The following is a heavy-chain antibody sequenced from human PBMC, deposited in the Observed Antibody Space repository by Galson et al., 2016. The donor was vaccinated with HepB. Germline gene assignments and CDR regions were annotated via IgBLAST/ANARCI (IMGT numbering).Heavy chain of an antibody. V-gene: IGHV3-23*01. CDR2: ISMSGGSR. CDR3: VRGSTAPDV. D-gene: IGHD3-16*01. CDR1: GFTFSSYG. Sequence: SLRLSCAGSGFTFSSYGMTWVRQAPGKGLEDVSSISMSGGSRDYAESVKGRFTISRDNSRSTLFLQMNSLRVEDKGVYYCVRGSTAPDVWGKGTTVTVSS. J-gene: IGHJ6*04.